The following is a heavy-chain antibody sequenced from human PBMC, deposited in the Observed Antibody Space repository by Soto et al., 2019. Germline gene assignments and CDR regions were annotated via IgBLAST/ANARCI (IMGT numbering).Heavy chain of an antibody. D-gene: IGHD6-13*01. J-gene: IGHJ6*02. CDR1: GFTVSSNY. Sequence: GGSLSLSCAASGFTVSSNYMSWVRQAPGKGLEWVSVIYSGGSTYYADSLKGRFTTSRDNSKNTLYLQLNSLRAEDTAVYYCASEGGGYGTSRSQNTGSYYYGMDVWGQGTTATVSS. V-gene: IGHV3-53*01. CDR3: ASEGGGYGTSRSQNTGSYYYGMDV. CDR2: IYSGGST.